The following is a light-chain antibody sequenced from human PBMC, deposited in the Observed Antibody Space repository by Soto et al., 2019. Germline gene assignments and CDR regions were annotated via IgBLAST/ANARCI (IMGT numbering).Light chain of an antibody. CDR1: QSVSSY. Sequence: DIVLKQSPATLSLCASERSTLSCRASQSVSSYLAWDQQKPGQAPRLLIYGASSRATGIPDRYSGSGSWTVSTLTLSRLAAQAFAVQYCQPYCSSLWTDGQGTKVDIK. V-gene: IGKV3-20*01. CDR2: GAS. J-gene: IGKJ1*01. CDR3: QPYCSSLWT.